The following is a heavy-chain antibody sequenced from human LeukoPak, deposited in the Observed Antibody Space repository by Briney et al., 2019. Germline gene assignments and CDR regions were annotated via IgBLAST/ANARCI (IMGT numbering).Heavy chain of an antibody. CDR3: ARGVTGENWFDP. CDR1: GFTFSSYE. V-gene: IGHV3-48*03. Sequence: PGGSLRLSCAASGFTFSSYEMNWVRQAPGKGLEWVSYISSSGSTIYYADSVKGRFTISRDNAKNSLYLQMNSLRAEDTAVYYCARGVTGENWFDPWGQGTLVTVSS. J-gene: IGHJ5*02. D-gene: IGHD2-21*02. CDR2: ISSSGSTI.